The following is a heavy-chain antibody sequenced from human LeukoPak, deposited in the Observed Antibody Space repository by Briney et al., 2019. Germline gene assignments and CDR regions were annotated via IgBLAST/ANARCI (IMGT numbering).Heavy chain of an antibody. CDR1: GGSISSGSYY. J-gene: IGHJ6*03. CDR2: IYTSGST. Sequence: SETLSLTCTVSGGSISSGSYYWSWIRQPAGKGLEWIGRIYTSGSTNYNPSLKSRVTISVDTSKNQFSLKLSSVTVADTAVYYCARIKGLHSSPTHYYYMDVWGKGTTVTVSS. V-gene: IGHV4-61*02. CDR3: ARIKGLHSSPTHYYYMDV. D-gene: IGHD6-13*01.